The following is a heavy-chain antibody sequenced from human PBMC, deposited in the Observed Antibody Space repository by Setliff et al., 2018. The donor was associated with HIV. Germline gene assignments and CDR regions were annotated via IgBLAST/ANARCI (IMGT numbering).Heavy chain of an antibody. CDR3: ARDHGPGSYYPYY. D-gene: IGHD3-10*01. CDR1: GYSISSGYY. V-gene: IGHV4-38-2*02. Sequence: SETLSLTCAVSGYSISSGYYWGWIRQPPGKGLEWIGSIYHSGSTYYNPSLKSRVTISVDTSKNQFSLKLSSVTAADTAVYYCARDHGPGSYYPYYWGQGTLVTVSS. J-gene: IGHJ4*02. CDR2: IYHSGST.